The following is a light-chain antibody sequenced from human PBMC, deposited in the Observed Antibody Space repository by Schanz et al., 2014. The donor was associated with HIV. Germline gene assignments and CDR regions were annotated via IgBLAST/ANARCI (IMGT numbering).Light chain of an antibody. CDR2: DNN. J-gene: IGLJ2*01. V-gene: IGLV1-51*01. Sequence: QSVLTQPPSVSAAPGQKVTISCSGRSSNIGNNYVSWYQQLPGTAPKLLIYDNNQRPSGIPDRFSGSRSGTSATLGITGLQTGDEADYYCGTWNNGLNAGVVFGGGIKLTVL. CDR3: GTWNNGLNAGVV. CDR1: SSNIGNNY.